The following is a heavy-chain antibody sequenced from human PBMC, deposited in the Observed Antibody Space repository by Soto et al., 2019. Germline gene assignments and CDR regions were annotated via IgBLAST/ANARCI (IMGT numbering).Heavy chain of an antibody. J-gene: IGHJ4*02. CDR1: GFSFSTYA. V-gene: IGHV3-30-3*01. CDR2: ISNDGSKR. Sequence: PGGSLRLSCATSGFSFSTYAIHWVRQAPGKGLDWVAVISNDGSKRYYAQSVKGRFTISRDNSNNTVDLQMNSLRAEDTALYYCARSIAVAGLDYWGPGTLVPVSS. CDR3: ARSIAVAGLDY. D-gene: IGHD6-19*01.